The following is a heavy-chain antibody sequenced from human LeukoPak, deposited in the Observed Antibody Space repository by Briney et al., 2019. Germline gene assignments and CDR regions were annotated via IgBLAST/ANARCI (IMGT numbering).Heavy chain of an antibody. V-gene: IGHV3-30*02. D-gene: IGHD2-8*01. CDR1: GFTFSSYG. J-gene: IGHJ5*02. CDR3: AKDSRLGYCINNWFDP. Sequence: PGGSLRLSCAASGFTFSSYGMHWVRQAPGKGLEWVAFIRYDESNKYYADSVKGRFTISRDNSKNTLYLQMNSLRAEDTAVYYCAKDSRLGYCINNWFDPWGQGTLVTVSS. CDR2: IRYDESNK.